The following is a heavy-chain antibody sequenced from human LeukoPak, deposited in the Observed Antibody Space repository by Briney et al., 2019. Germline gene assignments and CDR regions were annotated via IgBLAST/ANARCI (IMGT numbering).Heavy chain of an antibody. CDR1: GFTFNSHS. Sequence: GGSLRLSCLASGFTFNSHSMSWVRQAPGKGLEWVSYITGSSNIIYYADSVKGRFTISRDNAKNSLYLQMNSLRDEDTAVYYCARDSPGNYWGQGTLVTVSS. V-gene: IGHV3-48*02. J-gene: IGHJ4*02. CDR3: ARDSPGNY. CDR2: ITGSSNII.